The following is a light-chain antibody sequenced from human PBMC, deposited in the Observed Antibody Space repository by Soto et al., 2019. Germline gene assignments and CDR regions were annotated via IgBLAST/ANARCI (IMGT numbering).Light chain of an antibody. CDR2: SNT. CDR1: SSNIGSHT. Sequence: QSVLTQPPSASGTPGQTIAISCSGGSSNIGSHTVNWYQQLPGTAPRLLIYSNTQRPSGVPDRFSGSKSGTSASLAISGLASEYERDHYCPARDDSLNRVVSGGGTTVTVL. CDR3: PARDDSLNRVV. V-gene: IGLV1-44*01. J-gene: IGLJ2*01.